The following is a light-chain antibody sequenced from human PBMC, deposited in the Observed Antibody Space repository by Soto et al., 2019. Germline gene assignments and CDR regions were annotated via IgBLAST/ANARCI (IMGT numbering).Light chain of an antibody. CDR1: SSDVGSYNL. CDR3: CSYAGSSTYVV. CDR2: EVS. Sequence: QSVLTQPASVSGSPGQSITISCTGTSSDVGSYNLVSWYQQHPGKAPKLMIYEVSKRPSGVSNRFSGSKSGTTASLTISGLQAEDEADYYCCSYAGSSTYVVFGGGTQLTVL. J-gene: IGLJ2*01. V-gene: IGLV2-23*02.